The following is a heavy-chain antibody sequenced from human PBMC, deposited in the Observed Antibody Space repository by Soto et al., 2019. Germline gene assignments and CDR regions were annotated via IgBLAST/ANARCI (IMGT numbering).Heavy chain of an antibody. J-gene: IGHJ4*02. Sequence: SQTLSLTCAISGGSVSSNSAAWSWIRQSPSRGLEWLGRTYYRSKWYTEYAVSVKSRITINPDTSKNQFSLQLNSVTPEDTAVYYCARDYYDSSGYYFDYWGQGTLVTVSS. CDR1: GGSVSSNSAA. CDR2: TYYRSKWYT. D-gene: IGHD3-22*01. CDR3: ARDYYDSSGYYFDY. V-gene: IGHV6-1*01.